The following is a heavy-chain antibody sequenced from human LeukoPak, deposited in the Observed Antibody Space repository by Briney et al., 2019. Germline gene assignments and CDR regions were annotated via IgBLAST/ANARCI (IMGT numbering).Heavy chain of an antibody. V-gene: IGHV3-64*01. J-gene: IGHJ4*02. CDR3: ARAGSSGWYEGAFDY. Sequence: GGSLRLSCAASGFTFSSYAMHWVRQAPGKGLEYVSAISSNGGSTYYANSVKGRFTISRDNSKNTLYLQMGSLRAEDMAVYYCARAGSSGWYEGAFDYWGQGTLVTVSS. CDR2: ISSNGGST. CDR1: GFTFSSYA. D-gene: IGHD6-19*01.